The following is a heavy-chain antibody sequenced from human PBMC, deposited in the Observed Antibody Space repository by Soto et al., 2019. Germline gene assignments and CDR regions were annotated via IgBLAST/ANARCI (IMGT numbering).Heavy chain of an antibody. D-gene: IGHD5-12*01. CDR3: ARAARWLQSRYFDL. Sequence: GGSLRLSCAASGFTFSNYDMHWVRQATGKGLEWVSAIDIAGDTYYQDSVKSRFTISREKAKKSLYLQMNSLMADDTAVYYCARAARWLQSRYFDLWGRGTLVTVSS. CDR2: IDIAGDT. V-gene: IGHV3-13*01. J-gene: IGHJ2*01. CDR1: GFTFSNYD.